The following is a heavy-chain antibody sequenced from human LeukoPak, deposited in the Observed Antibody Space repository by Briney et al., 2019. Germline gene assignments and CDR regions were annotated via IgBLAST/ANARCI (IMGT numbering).Heavy chain of an antibody. CDR1: GYTFTGYY. CDR3: ARGYDFWSGYYTVAAGFDY. V-gene: IGHV1-2*02. CDR2: INPNSGGT. J-gene: IGHJ4*02. D-gene: IGHD3-3*01. Sequence: GASVKVSCKASGYTFTGYYMHWVRQAPGQGLEWMGWINPNSGGTNYAQKFQGRVTMTRDTSISTAYMELSRLRSDDTAVYYCARGYDFWSGYYTVAAGFDYWGQGTLVTVSS.